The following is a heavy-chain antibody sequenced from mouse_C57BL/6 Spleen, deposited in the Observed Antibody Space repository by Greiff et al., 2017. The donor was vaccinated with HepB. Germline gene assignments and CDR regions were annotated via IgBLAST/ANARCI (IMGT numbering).Heavy chain of an antibody. Sequence: EVQGVESGGGLVKPGGSLKLSCAASGFTFSSYAMSWVRQTPEKRLEWVATISDGGSYTYYPDNVKGRFTISRDNAKNNLYLQMSHLKSEDTAMYYCARVDYSKGFAYWGQGTLVTVSA. CDR3: ARVDYSKGFAY. J-gene: IGHJ3*01. CDR2: ISDGGSYT. D-gene: IGHD2-5*01. CDR1: GFTFSSYA. V-gene: IGHV5-4*01.